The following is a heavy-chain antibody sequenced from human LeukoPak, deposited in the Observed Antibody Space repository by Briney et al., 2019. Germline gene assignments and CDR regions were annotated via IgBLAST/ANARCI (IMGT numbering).Heavy chain of an antibody. V-gene: IGHV4-59*01. J-gene: IGHJ4*02. CDR1: GGSISSYY. Sequence: SETLSLTCTVSGGSISSYYWTWIRQPPGKGLEWIGYIYYSGSTNYNPSLKSRVTISVDTSKNQFSLKLSSVTAADTAVYYCARDRTTSHFDYWGQGTLVTVSS. CDR3: ARDRTTSHFDY. CDR2: IYYSGST. D-gene: IGHD4-17*01.